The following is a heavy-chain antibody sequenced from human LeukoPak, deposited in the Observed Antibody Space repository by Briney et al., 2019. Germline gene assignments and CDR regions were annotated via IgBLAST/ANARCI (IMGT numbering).Heavy chain of an antibody. CDR1: GASISRYY. J-gene: IGHJ5*02. V-gene: IGHV4-4*08. CDR3: ARGFLPDIWFDP. CDR2: IYTIGST. Sequence: SESLSLTCTVSGASISRYYWSCIRHPPGRGLGWIGRIYTIGSTNYNPSLKSRVTISLNTSENRFSLKLSSVTGADTAVYYCARGFLPDIWFDPWGQGTPVTVS.